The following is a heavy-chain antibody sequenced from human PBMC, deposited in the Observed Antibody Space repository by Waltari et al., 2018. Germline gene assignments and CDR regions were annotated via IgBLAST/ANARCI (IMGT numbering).Heavy chain of an antibody. D-gene: IGHD3-10*01. J-gene: IGHJ4*02. CDR2: ISFDGNNI. CDR1: GIIVSSYA. CDR3: ARDGHSYFYGSWSDY. Sequence: QVQLVESGGGVVQPGKSLTLSCEVSGIIVSSYAMHWVRQAPGKGLEWVAVISFDGNNIYFADSVKGRFTINRDNSKNTLSLQMNSLTPEDTAIYYCARDGHSYFYGSWSDYWGQGTLVTVSS. V-gene: IGHV3-30*01.